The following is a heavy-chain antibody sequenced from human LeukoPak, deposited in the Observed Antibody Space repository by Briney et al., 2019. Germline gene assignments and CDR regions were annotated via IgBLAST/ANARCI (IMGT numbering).Heavy chain of an antibody. CDR2: INRDGSEK. J-gene: IGHJ4*02. V-gene: IGHV3-7*01. D-gene: IGHD2-21*01. CDR1: GFTLNYYW. Sequence: PGGSLRLSCEASGFTLNYYWMSWVRQAPGKGLEWVANINRDGSEKYFVDSVKGRFTISRDNAQNSVFLQMDSLRVDDTAVYYCARWVSQYYFDYWGQGTHVTVSS. CDR3: ARWVSQYYFDY.